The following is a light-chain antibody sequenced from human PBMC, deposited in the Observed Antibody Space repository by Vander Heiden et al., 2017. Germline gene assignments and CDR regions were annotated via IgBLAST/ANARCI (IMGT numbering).Light chain of an antibody. CDR1: ALPKQY. Sequence: SYELTPPPSVSVSPGQTARITCSGDALPKQYAFWYQQKPGQAPVLVMYKDSERSSGIPDRFSGSSSGTTVTLTISGVQAEDKADYYCQSAYSSGADVVFGGGTKLTVL. J-gene: IGLJ2*01. CDR2: KDS. CDR3: QSAYSSGADVV. V-gene: IGLV3-25*03.